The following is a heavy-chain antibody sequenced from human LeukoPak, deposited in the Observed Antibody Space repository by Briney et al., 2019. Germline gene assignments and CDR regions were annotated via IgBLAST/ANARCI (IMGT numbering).Heavy chain of an antibody. D-gene: IGHD3-10*01. Sequence: SETLSLTCTASGGSISSSSYYWGWIRQPPGKGLEWIGSIYYSGSTYYNPSLKSRVTISVDTSKNQFSLKLSSVTAADTAVYYCARGGLLWFGELFWFDPWGQGTLVTVSS. CDR1: GGSISSSSYY. CDR3: ARGGLLWFGELFWFDP. J-gene: IGHJ5*02. V-gene: IGHV4-39*01. CDR2: IYYSGST.